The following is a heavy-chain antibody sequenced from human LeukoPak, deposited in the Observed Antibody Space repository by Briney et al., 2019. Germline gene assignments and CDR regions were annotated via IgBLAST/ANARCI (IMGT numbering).Heavy chain of an antibody. CDR1: GYSFTSYW. Sequence: GESLKISCKGSGYSFTSYWIGWVRQMPGKGLEWMGIIYPGDSDTRYSPSFQGQVTISADKSISTAYLQWSSLKASDTAMYYCARRASGTAMVTGRAFDIWGQGTMVTVSS. D-gene: IGHD5-18*01. CDR3: ARRASGTAMVTGRAFDI. V-gene: IGHV5-51*01. CDR2: IYPGDSDT. J-gene: IGHJ3*02.